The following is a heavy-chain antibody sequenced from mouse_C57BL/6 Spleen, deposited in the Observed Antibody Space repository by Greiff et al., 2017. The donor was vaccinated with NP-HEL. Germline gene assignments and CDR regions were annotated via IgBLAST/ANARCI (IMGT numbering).Heavy chain of an antibody. CDR2: TNPTNGRT. CDR3: ARIKKIVATYFDY. J-gene: IGHJ2*01. CDR1: GYTFTSYW. V-gene: IGHV1S81*02. Sequence: LQESGAELVKAGASVKMSCKASGYTFTSYWMHWVKQRLGQGLEWFAETNPTNGRTYYNEKFKSKATLTVDKSSRTAYMLLSGPTFEDSAVYYCARIKKIVATYFDYWGPGTTLTVSS. D-gene: IGHD1-1*01.